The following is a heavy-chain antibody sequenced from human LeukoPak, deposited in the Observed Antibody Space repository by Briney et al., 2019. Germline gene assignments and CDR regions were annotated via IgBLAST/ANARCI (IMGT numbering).Heavy chain of an antibody. CDR1: GGSISINY. CDR2: IYYIGSA. V-gene: IGHV4-59*01. Sequence: TSETLSLTCTVSGGSISINYWSWIRQPPGKGLEWIGYIYYIGSANYNPSLKSRVTISLDTPKNQFSLKLSSVTAADTAVYYCARDSRGVAGRYNWFDPWGQGTQVTVSS. CDR3: ARDSRGVAGRYNWFDP. J-gene: IGHJ5*02. D-gene: IGHD6-19*01.